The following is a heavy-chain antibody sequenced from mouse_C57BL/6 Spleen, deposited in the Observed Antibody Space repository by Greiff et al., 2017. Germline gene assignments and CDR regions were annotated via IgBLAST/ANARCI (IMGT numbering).Heavy chain of an antibody. V-gene: IGHV5-4*01. Sequence: EVQRVESGGGLVKPGGSLKLSCAASGFTFSSYSLSLVRPTPEKRLEWVATISDGGSYTYYPDNVNGRFPISRDHAKNKLYLQMSHLKSEDTDMYYCARDGAWCAYWGKGNLVTVCA. J-gene: IGHJ3*01. CDR1: GFTFSSYS. CDR2: ISDGGSYT. CDR3: ARDGAWCAY.